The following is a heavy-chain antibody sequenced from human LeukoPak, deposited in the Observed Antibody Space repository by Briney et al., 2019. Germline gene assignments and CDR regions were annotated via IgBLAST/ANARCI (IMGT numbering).Heavy chain of an antibody. J-gene: IGHJ4*02. V-gene: IGHV3-23*01. CDR3: AKDRGMVGASVRAFDY. Sequence: GGSLRLSCVASGFTFRNHAMNWVRQAPGKGLEWVSVISGSGETTYYADSVKGRFTISRDNSQNTLYLQMSSLRGEDTALYYCAKDRGMVGASVRAFDYWGQGTLVTVSS. D-gene: IGHD1-26*01. CDR2: ISGSGETT. CDR1: GFTFRNHA.